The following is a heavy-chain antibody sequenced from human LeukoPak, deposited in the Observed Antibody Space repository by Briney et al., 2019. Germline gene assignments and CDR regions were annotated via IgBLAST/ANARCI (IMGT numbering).Heavy chain of an antibody. J-gene: IGHJ6*02. Sequence: GGSLRLSCAASGFTFSTYAMSWVRQAPGKGLEWVSTFGNSAHYADSVKGRFTISRDNSKNTLYLQMNSLRTDDTAVYYCANHGVYSGSYSMDVWGQGTTVIVSS. D-gene: IGHD1-26*01. V-gene: IGHV3-23*01. CDR3: ANHGVYSGSYSMDV. CDR1: GFTFSTYA. CDR2: FGNSA.